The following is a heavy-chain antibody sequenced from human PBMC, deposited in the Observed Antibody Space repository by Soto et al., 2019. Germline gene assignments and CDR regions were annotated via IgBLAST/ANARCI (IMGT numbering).Heavy chain of an antibody. CDR2: INPNSGGT. D-gene: IGHD3-10*01. J-gene: IGHJ4*02. V-gene: IGHV1-2*04. CDR3: ARATKTHYGSGSSLDY. CDR1: GYTFTGYY. Sequence: GASEKISCKASGYTFTGYYMHWVRQAPGQGLEWMRWINPNSGGTNYAQKFQGWVTMTRDTSISTAYMELSRLRSDDTAVYYCARATKTHYGSGSSLDYWGQGTLVTVSS.